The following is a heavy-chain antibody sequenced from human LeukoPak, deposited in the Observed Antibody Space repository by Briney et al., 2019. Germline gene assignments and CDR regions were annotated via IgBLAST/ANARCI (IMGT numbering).Heavy chain of an antibody. J-gene: IGHJ3*02. CDR2: IYYSGST. Sequence: SDPLSLTCTVSGRSINSYYWSWIRQPPGKALEWIGYIYYSGSTNYNPSLKSRVTISVDTSNNKFSLKLTSLTAADTAVYYCVRHLSAGRPAFDIGGQGTMVTVTA. CDR1: GRSINSYY. CDR3: VRHLSAGRPAFDI. V-gene: IGHV4-59*08. D-gene: IGHD2-15*01.